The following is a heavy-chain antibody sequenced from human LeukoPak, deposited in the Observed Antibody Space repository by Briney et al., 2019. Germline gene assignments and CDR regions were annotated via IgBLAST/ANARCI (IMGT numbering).Heavy chain of an antibody. Sequence: GESLKISCKGSGYSFTSYWIGWVRQMPGKGLEWMGNIDPSDSETRYSPSFQGQVTISVDKSISTAYLQWNSLKASDTAMYYCATLNDILTGPFDYWGQGTLVTVSS. CDR3: ATLNDILTGPFDY. D-gene: IGHD3-9*01. CDR2: IDPSDSET. V-gene: IGHV5-51*01. CDR1: GYSFTSYW. J-gene: IGHJ4*02.